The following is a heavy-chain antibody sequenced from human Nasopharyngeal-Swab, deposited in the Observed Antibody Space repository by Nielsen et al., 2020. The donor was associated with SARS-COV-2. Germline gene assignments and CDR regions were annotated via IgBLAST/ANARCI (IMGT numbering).Heavy chain of an antibody. Sequence: SETLSLTCTVSGGSISSRSYYWGWIRQPPEKGLEWIGTFYYSGDSYSNPSLKGRVTMSVDTSKNQFSLGLKSVTAADTAVYYCVRDSVQQVVLDYWGQGTLVTVSS. V-gene: IGHV4-39*07. CDR2: FYYSGDS. CDR1: GGSISSRSYY. D-gene: IGHD6-13*01. J-gene: IGHJ4*02. CDR3: VRDSVQQVVLDY.